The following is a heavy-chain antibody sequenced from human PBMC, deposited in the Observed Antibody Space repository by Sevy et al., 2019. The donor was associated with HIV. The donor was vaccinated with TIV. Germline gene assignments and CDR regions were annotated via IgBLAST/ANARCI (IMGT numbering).Heavy chain of an antibody. CDR2: ISSSGSTL. D-gene: IGHD2-15*01. J-gene: IGHJ3*02. V-gene: IGHV3-48*03. CDR1: GFTFSSYE. CDR3: ARERGAGYCGGGSCRAFDI. Sequence: GGSLRLSCAASGFTFSSYEMNWVRQAPGKGLEWVSYISSSGSTLYFADSVKGRFTISRDNAKNSLYLQMNSLRAEDTAVYYCARERGAGYCGGGSCRAFDIWGQGTMVTVSS.